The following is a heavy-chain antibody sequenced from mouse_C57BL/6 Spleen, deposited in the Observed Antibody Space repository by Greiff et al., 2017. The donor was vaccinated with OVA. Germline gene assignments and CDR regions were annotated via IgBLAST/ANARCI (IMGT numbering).Heavy chain of an antibody. J-gene: IGHJ4*01. V-gene: IGHV3-6*01. CDR2: ISYDGSN. CDR1: GYSITSGYY. Sequence: EVKLMESGPGLVKPSQSLSLTCSVTGYSITSGYYWNWIRQFPGNKLEWMGYISYDGSNNYNPSLKNRISITRDTSKNQFFLKLNSVTTEDTATYYCAREGTYYGIYYAMDDWGQGTSVTVSS. CDR3: AREGTYYGIYYAMDD. D-gene: IGHD1-1*01.